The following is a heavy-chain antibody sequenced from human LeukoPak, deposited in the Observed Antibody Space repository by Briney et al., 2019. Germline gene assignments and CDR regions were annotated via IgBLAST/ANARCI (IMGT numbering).Heavy chain of an antibody. J-gene: IGHJ4*02. D-gene: IGHD7-27*01. CDR2: IHKSGST. Sequence: SETLSLTCTVSGDSISTSPYYWGWIRQPPGKGLEWIGSIHKSGSTYYNPSLKSRVTLSVDTSKNQFSLNLGSVTATDTAVYYCARLNWGAEDYWGQGALVTVSS. CDR1: GDSISTSPYY. CDR3: ARLNWGAEDY. V-gene: IGHV4-39*01.